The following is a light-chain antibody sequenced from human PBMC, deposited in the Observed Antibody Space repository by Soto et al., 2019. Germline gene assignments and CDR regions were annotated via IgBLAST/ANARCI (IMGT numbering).Light chain of an antibody. Sequence: EIVLTQSPATLSLSPGERATLSCRASQSISSFLAWYQQKPGQAPRLLLYDASNRATGIPARFSGSGSGTDFTLTISSLEPEDFAVYYCQQRRNWPFTFGPVAKVDIK. V-gene: IGKV3-11*01. CDR2: DAS. J-gene: IGKJ3*01. CDR3: QQRRNWPFT. CDR1: QSISSF.